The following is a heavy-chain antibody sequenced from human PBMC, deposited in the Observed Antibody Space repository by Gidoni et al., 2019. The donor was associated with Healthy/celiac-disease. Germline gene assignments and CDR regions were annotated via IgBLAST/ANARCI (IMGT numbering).Heavy chain of an antibody. V-gene: IGHV4-34*01. CDR2: INHSGST. Sequence: QVQLQQWGAGLLKPSETLSLTCAVYGGSFSGYYWSWIRQPPGKGLEWIGEINHSGSTNYNPSLKSRVTISVDTSKNQFSLKLSSVTAADTAVYYCARVPTTGTISWFDPWGQGTLVTVSS. J-gene: IGHJ5*02. D-gene: IGHD1-1*01. CDR1: GGSFSGYY. CDR3: ARVPTTGTISWFDP.